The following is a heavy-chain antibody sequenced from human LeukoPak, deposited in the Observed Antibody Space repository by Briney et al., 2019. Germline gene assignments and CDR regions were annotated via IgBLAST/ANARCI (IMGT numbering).Heavy chain of an antibody. CDR3: ASLYGSGPNWFDP. J-gene: IGHJ5*02. V-gene: IGHV3-48*01. CDR2: ISSSSSTI. D-gene: IGHD3-10*01. CDR1: GFTLSNAW. Sequence: GGSLRLSCAASGFTLSNAWMSWVRQAPGKGLEWVSYISSSSSTIYYADSVKGRYTISRDNAKNSLYLQMNSLRAEDTAVYYCASLYGSGPNWFDPGGEGTLVTVSS.